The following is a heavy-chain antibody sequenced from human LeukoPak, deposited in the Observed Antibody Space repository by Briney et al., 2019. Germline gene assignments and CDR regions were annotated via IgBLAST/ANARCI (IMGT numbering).Heavy chain of an antibody. V-gene: IGHV3-23*01. CDR1: GLAFSSYA. CDR2: ISVASIT. D-gene: IGHD3-3*01. CDR3: ADYGVSGVRNNFY. J-gene: IGHJ4*02. Sequence: PGGSLRLSCADSGLAFSSYAMKWVRQPPGKGLEWVSTISVASITFYADSVKGRFTISRDNSRNTVYLQMTSLRADDTAVYYCADYGVSGVRNNFYWGQGTLVTVSS.